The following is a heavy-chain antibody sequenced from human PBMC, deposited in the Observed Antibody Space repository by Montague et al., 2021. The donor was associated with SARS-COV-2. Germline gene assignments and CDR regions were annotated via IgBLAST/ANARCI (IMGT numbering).Heavy chain of an antibody. Sequence: SRRLSCAVSGFTVSTNYMSWVRQAPGKGLEWVSTLYSGSTTYYADSVKGRFTISRDNSKNTIYLQMNSLTADDTAVYYCAKVVRGIITGAEYFQHWGQGTLVAVSS. CDR2: LYSGSTT. J-gene: IGHJ1*01. CDR3: AKVVRGIITGAEYFQH. D-gene: IGHD3-10*01. V-gene: IGHV3-53*01. CDR1: GFTVSTNY.